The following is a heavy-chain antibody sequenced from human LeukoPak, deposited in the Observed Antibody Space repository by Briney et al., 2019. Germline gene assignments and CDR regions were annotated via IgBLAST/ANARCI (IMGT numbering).Heavy chain of an antibody. Sequence: PSETLSLTCTVSGGSISSYYWSWIRQPPGKGLEWIGEINHSGSTNYNPSLKSRVTISVHTSKNQFSLKLSSVTAADTAVYYCARGPGVGAFDIWGQGTMVTVSS. J-gene: IGHJ3*02. V-gene: IGHV4-34*01. CDR3: ARGPGVGAFDI. D-gene: IGHD2-8*01. CDR2: INHSGST. CDR1: GGSISSYY.